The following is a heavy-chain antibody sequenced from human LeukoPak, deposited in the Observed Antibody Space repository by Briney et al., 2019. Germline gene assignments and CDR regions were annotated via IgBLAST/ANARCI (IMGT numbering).Heavy chain of an antibody. CDR2: ISGSGRNI. Sequence: GGSLRLSCEASGFTFRGYYMTWIRQAPGKGLEWLLYISGSGRNIYYADSVRGRFTVSRDNAKNSLFLQMNSLRVEDTGVYYCAREDGSGWPSHDHWGQGTLVAVS. D-gene: IGHD6-19*01. CDR3: AREDGSGWPSHDH. J-gene: IGHJ4*02. V-gene: IGHV3-11*01. CDR1: GFTFRGYY.